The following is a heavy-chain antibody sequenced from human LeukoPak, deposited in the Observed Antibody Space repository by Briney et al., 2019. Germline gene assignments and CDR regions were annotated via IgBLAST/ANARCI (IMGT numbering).Heavy chain of an antibody. CDR1: GYSFTSYW. V-gene: IGHV5-51*07. CDR3: ARHIPAYSSGWYYFDY. CDR2: IYPGDSDT. J-gene: IGHJ4*02. D-gene: IGHD6-19*01. Sequence: GESLKISCKGSGYSFTSYWIGWVHQMPGKGLEWMGIIYPGDSDTRYSPSFQGQVTISADKSISTAYLQWSSLKASDTAMYYCARHIPAYSSGWYYFDYWGQGTLVTVSS.